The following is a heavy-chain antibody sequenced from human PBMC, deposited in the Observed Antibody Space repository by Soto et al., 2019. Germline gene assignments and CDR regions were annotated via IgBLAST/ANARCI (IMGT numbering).Heavy chain of an antibody. V-gene: IGHV3-21*01. CDR2: ISGTSNFI. D-gene: IGHD6-6*01. CDR1: GFTFSSYS. CDR3: AREMQTLLAALYYFDS. J-gene: IGHJ4*02. Sequence: EVQLVESGGGLVKPGRSLRLSCAASGFTFSSYSMNWVRQAPGKGLEWVSSISGTSNFIYYADSIKGRFTISRDNAKNSLYLQMNSLRAEDTAVYYCAREMQTLLAALYYFDSWGQGTLVTVSS.